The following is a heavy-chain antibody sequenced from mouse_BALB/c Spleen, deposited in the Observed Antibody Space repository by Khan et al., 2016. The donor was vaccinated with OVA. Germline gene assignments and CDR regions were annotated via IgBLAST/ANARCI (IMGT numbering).Heavy chain of an antibody. CDR3: TRDGFYSWFTY. V-gene: IGHV1S135*01. Sequence: VQLKQSGPELMKPGASVKISCKASGYSFTNYYIHWVIQSPGKSLEWIGFIDPFSGGTTYNQKFKGKATLNVDKSSNTAYIHLSNLTAEDAADYYFTRDGFYSWFTYWGQGTLVTVSA. CDR1: GYSFTNYY. D-gene: IGHD2-3*01. CDR2: IDPFSGGT. J-gene: IGHJ3*01.